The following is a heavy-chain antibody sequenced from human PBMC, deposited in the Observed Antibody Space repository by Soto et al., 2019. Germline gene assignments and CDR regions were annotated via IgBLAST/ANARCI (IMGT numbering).Heavy chain of an antibody. J-gene: IGHJ5*02. V-gene: IGHV4-38-2*02. CDR1: SFSISSGYY. CDR2: IYHSGTT. CDR3: AREMTTVTTTGADWFDP. Sequence: LSLTCAVSSFSISSGYYWGWVRQPPGKGLEWIGSIYHSGTTNYSPSLKSRVTISIDTSKNHFSLKLNSVTAADTAVYYCAREMTTVTTTGADWFDPWGQGTLVTVSS. D-gene: IGHD4-17*01.